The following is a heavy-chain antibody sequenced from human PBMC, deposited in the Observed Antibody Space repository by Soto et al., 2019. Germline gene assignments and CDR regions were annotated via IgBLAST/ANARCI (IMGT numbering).Heavy chain of an antibody. Sequence: SVKVSCKASGGTFSSYAISWVRQAPGQGLEWMGGIIPIFGTANYAQKFQGRVTITADESTSTAYIELSSLRSEDTAGYYCARGVLMVCARHSHYSGTYVWGQGTTVKVS. D-gene: IGHD2-8*01. V-gene: IGHV1-69*13. J-gene: IGHJ6*02. CDR2: IIPIFGTA. CDR3: ARGVLMVCARHSHYSGTYV. CDR1: GGTFSSYA.